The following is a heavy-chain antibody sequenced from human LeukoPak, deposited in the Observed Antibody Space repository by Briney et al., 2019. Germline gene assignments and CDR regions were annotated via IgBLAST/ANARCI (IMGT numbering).Heavy chain of an antibody. V-gene: IGHV5-51*01. CDR1: GYSFTSYW. Sequence: GEPLKISSKGSGYSFTSYWIGWGRQLPGKGLGWMGIIYPGDSNNRNSPSLQGQITISVDNSISTAYLQWSSLKASDTAMYYCARLHGSSLPRVFDFWGQGTLVTVSS. J-gene: IGHJ4*02. D-gene: IGHD6-6*01. CDR3: ARLHGSSLPRVFDF. CDR2: IYPGDSNN.